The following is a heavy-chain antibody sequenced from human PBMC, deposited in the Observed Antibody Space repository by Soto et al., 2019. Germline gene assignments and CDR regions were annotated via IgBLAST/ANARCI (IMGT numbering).Heavy chain of an antibody. CDR2: ITGGNT. D-gene: IGHD3-3*01. CDR3: VKDKERGGYDSDFDS. Sequence: EVQLLESGGGLIQPGGSLRLSCEASGFTFGTYGMGWVRQAPGKGLEWVSTITGGNTYYAASVRGRFTISRDNYKNTLYLQMSSLRAEDTALYYCVKDKERGGYDSDFDSWGQGTLVTVSS. V-gene: IGHV3-23*01. CDR1: GFTFGTYG. J-gene: IGHJ4*02.